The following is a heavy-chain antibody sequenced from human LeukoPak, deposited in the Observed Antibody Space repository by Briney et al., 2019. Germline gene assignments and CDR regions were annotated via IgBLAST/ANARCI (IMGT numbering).Heavy chain of an antibody. Sequence: PGGSLRLSCAASGFTFSSYAMHWVRQAPGKGLEWVAVISYDGSNKYYADSVKGRFTISRDNSHNTLCLQMNSLRAEDTAVYYCAKKGYAGSGTYSYYFDYWGQGALVTVSS. CDR1: GFTFSSYA. CDR3: AKKGYAGSGTYSYYFDY. D-gene: IGHD3-10*01. CDR2: ISYDGSNK. J-gene: IGHJ4*02. V-gene: IGHV3-30-3*02.